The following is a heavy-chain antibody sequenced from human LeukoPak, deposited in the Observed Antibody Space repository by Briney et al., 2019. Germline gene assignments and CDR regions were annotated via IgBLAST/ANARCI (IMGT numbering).Heavy chain of an antibody. D-gene: IGHD5-24*01. CDR1: GASISSSSYY. J-gene: IGHJ4*02. V-gene: IGHV4-39*01. CDR2: IHCTGST. Sequence: SETLSLTCSVSGASISSSSYYWGWIRQPPGKGLEWIGSIHCTGSTYYNPSLKSRVTISVDTSKNQFSLKLSSVTAADTAVYYCARGGQEGYNYPYFDSWDQGTLVTVSS. CDR3: ARGGQEGYNYPYFDS.